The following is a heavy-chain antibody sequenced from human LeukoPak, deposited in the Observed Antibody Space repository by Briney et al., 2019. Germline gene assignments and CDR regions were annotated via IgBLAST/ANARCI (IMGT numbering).Heavy chain of an antibody. CDR3: AREAAGQANRDHFDP. D-gene: IGHD1-14*01. V-gene: IGHV1-18*01. J-gene: IGHJ5*02. CDR2: MSAFNGKT. Sequence: ASVKVSCKGSGFRFNTDSFSRVRQAPGQGLEWMGWMSAFNGKTDSAQKFQGRLTMTTDASTNTAYMDLRGLRPDDTAVYYCAREAAGQANRDHFDPWGQGTLVTVSS. CDR1: GFRFNTDS.